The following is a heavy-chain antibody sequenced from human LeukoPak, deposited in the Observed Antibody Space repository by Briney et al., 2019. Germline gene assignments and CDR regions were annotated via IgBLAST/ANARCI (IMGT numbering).Heavy chain of an antibody. CDR1: GASISSGTDY. CDR3: ARESLGPPYYFDY. Sequence: SQTLSLTCNVSGASISSGTDYWSWIRQPAGKGLEWIGRIYTSGSTKYNPSLKSQVTISIDTSKNQFSLKLTSVTAADTAVYYCARESLGPPYYFDYWGQGTLVTVSS. CDR2: IYTSGST. D-gene: IGHD1-26*01. V-gene: IGHV4-61*02. J-gene: IGHJ4*02.